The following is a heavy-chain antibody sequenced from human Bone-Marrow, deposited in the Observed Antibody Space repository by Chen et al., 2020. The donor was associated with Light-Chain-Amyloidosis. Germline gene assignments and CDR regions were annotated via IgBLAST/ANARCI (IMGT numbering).Heavy chain of an antibody. D-gene: IGHD1-1*01. CDR3: AREPTTDPLYYYGIDV. Sequence: EVQLVESGGGLVKPGGSLRLSCAASGFTFSDYSMNWVRQAPGKGLEWVSSISGDSNDIYYADSVKGRLTISRDNAKNSVYLQMNSLRTEDTAVYYCAREPTTDPLYYYGIDVWGQGSTVTVSS. CDR2: ISGDSNDI. V-gene: IGHV3-21*01. CDR1: GFTFSDYS. J-gene: IGHJ6*02.